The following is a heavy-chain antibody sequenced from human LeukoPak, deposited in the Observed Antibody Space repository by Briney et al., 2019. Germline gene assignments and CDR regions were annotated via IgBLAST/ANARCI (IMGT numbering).Heavy chain of an antibody. Sequence: GGSLRLSCAASGFTFSSYSMNWVRQAPGKGLEWVSYISSSSSTIYYADSVKGRFTISRDNAKNSLYLQMNGLRAEDTAVYYCARVVDPYYYDSSGYLPGYWGQGTLVTVSS. CDR2: ISSSSSTI. CDR3: ARVVDPYYYDSSGYLPGY. D-gene: IGHD3-22*01. J-gene: IGHJ4*02. V-gene: IGHV3-48*04. CDR1: GFTFSSYS.